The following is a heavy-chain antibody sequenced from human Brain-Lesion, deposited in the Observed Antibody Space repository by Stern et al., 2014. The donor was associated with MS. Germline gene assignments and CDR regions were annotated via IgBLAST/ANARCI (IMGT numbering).Heavy chain of an antibody. J-gene: IGHJ4*02. D-gene: IGHD2-2*01. CDR1: GFIFSDYY. Sequence: VQLGQSGGTLVKPGGSLRLPCAASGFIFSDYYMNWNRQAPGQGLEWVSYISTTASNIYYADSVKGRFTISRDNTKNSLFLLMSSLRAEDTAVYYCAISSSRYYFDSWGLGTLVTVSS. CDR3: AISSSRYYFDS. CDR2: ISTTASNI. V-gene: IGHV3-11*01.